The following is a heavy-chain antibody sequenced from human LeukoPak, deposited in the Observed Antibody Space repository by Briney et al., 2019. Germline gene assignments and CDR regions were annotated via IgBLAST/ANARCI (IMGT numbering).Heavy chain of an antibody. V-gene: IGHV4-34*01. CDR3: ARGGFSYGYQDPYYYYGMDV. CDR2: INHSGST. Sequence: PSETLSLTCAVYGGSFSGYYWSWIRQPPGKGLEWIGEINHSGSTNYNPSLKSRVTISVDTSKNQFSLKLSSVTAADTAVYYCARGGFSYGYQDPYYYYGMDVWGQGTTVTVSS. CDR1: GGSFSGYY. J-gene: IGHJ6*02. D-gene: IGHD5-18*01.